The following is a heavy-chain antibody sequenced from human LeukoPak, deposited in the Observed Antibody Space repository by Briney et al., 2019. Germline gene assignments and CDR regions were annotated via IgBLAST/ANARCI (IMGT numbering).Heavy chain of an antibody. V-gene: IGHV4-59*01. CDR1: GGSISNSY. Sequence: SETLSLTCTVSGGSISNSYWSWIRQPPGKGLEWIGYIYSSGTTNYNPFLRSRVTISVDKSKNQFSLRLSSVTAADTAVYYCARGGPHYGMDVWGQGTTVTVSS. CDR2: IYSSGTT. J-gene: IGHJ6*02. D-gene: IGHD1-14*01. CDR3: ARGGPHYGMDV.